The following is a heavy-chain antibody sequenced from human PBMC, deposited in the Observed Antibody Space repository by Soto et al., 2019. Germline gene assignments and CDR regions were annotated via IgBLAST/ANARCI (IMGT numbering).Heavy chain of an antibody. Sequence: QITLKESGPPLVKPTQTLTLTCTFSGFSLSTSGVGVGWIRQPPGKALEWLALIYWDDDKRYSPSLKRRLTITKDPSKNQVVLTMTNMDPVDTATYYCAHSTTGTTGANWFDPWGQGTLVTVSS. CDR3: AHSTTGTTGANWFDP. CDR1: GFSLSTSGVG. J-gene: IGHJ5*02. CDR2: IYWDDDK. V-gene: IGHV2-5*02. D-gene: IGHD1-1*01.